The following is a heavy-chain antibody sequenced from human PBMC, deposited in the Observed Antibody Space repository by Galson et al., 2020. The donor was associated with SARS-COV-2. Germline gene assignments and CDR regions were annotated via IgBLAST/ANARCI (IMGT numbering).Heavy chain of an antibody. D-gene: IGHD6-13*01. V-gene: IGHV3-13*01. CDR3: ARGGSSCYWYFDL. Sequence: AGSLTLSCAASGFTFSSYDIHWVRQATGKGLEWVSTIGTAGDTYYPGSGKGRFTISRDNAKNSLYLQMNSLRAGDTAVCYCARGGSSCYWYFDLWGRGTLVTVSS. J-gene: IGHJ2*01. CDR2: IGTAGDT. CDR1: GFTFSSYD.